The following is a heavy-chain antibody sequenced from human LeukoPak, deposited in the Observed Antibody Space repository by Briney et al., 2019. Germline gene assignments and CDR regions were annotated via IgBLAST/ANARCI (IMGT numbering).Heavy chain of an antibody. V-gene: IGHV3-66*04. D-gene: IGHD6-19*01. CDR3: AKLKQWQPQRYFFEY. J-gene: IGHJ4*02. CDR1: GFTVSSYY. CDR2: IYSGGST. Sequence: GGSLRLSCAASGFTVSSYYMTWVRQAPGKGLEWLSVIYSGGSTYYADSVKGRVAISRDNSNNTVFLQMNIVRAEDTAVYYCAKLKQWQPQRYFFEYWGQGALVTVAS.